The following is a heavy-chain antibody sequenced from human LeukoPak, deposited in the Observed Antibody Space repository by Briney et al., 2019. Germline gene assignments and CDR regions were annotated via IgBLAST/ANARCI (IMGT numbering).Heavy chain of an antibody. CDR2: IIPIFGTA. J-gene: IGHJ4*02. CDR3: ARGKTGHPYSSSWREWLDFDY. D-gene: IGHD6-13*01. V-gene: IGHV1-69*05. Sequence: SVKVSCKASGGTFSSYAISWVRQAPGQGLEWMGGIIPIFGTANYAQKFQGRVTITTDESTSTAYMELSSLRSEDTAVYYCARGKTGHPYSSSWREWLDFDYWGQGTLVTVSS. CDR1: GGTFSSYA.